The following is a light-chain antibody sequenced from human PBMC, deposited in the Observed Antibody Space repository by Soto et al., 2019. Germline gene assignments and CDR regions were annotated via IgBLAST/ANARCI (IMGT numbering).Light chain of an antibody. CDR1: QTISNY. Sequence: DIQMTQSPSSLSASLGDRVTISCRASQTISNYLNWYQQKPGKAPKLLIYGASSLESGVPPRFSGSGSGTEFTLTISSLQPEDFATYYCLQHNRYPWTFGQGTKVDIK. CDR2: GAS. CDR3: LQHNRYPWT. V-gene: IGKV1-17*01. J-gene: IGKJ1*01.